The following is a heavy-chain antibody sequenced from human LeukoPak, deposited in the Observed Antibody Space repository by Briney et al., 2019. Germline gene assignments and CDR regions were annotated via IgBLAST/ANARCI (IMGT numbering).Heavy chain of an antibody. CDR2: IDGSAGAT. CDR1: GFTFSNYV. J-gene: IGHJ4*02. V-gene: IGHV3-23*01. Sequence: PGGSLRLSCAASGFTFSNYVMNWLRQAPGKGPEWVSSIDGSAGATYYADSVKGRFTLSRDNSKNTLYLHMNSLRAEDTAVYYCAKDYDYVWGTYRSSFDYWGQGTLVTVSS. CDR3: AKDYDYVWGTYRSSFDY. D-gene: IGHD3-16*02.